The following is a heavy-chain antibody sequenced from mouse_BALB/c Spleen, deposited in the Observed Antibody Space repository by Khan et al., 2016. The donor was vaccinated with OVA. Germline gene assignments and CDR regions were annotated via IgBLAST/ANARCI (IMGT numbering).Heavy chain of an antibody. CDR3: AKGGLLYALDY. CDR1: GYSFTSYW. D-gene: IGHD3-3*01. Sequence: QVQLQQPGAELVRPGASVKLSCKASGYSFTSYWMNWVKQRPGQGLEWIAMIHPSDSETRLNQKFKDKATLTVDISSNTAYMQLSSPTSEDSAVYYCAKGGLLYALDYWGQGTSVTVSS. CDR2: IHPSDSET. V-gene: IGHV1-74*01. J-gene: IGHJ4*01.